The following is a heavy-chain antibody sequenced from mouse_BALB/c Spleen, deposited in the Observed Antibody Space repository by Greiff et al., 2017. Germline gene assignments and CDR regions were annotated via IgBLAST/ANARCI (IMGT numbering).Heavy chain of an antibody. D-gene: IGHD2-4*01. J-gene: IGHJ4*01. CDR3: ARSGDYQYYYAMDY. CDR1: GYTFTSYT. Sequence: VQLQQSGAELARPGASVKMSCKASGYTFTSYTMHWVKQRPGQGLEWIGYINPSSGYTNYNQKFKDKATLTADKSSSTAYMQLSSLTSEDSAVYYCARSGDYQYYYAMDYWGQGTSVTVSS. V-gene: IGHV1-4*01. CDR2: INPSSGYT.